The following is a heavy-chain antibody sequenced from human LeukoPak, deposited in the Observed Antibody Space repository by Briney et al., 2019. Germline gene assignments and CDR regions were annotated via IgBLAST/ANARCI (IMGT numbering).Heavy chain of an antibody. Sequence: SETLSLTCAVYGGSFSGYYWSWIRQPPGKGLEWIGEINHSGSTNYNPSLKGRVTISVDTSKNQFSLKLSSVTAADTAVYYCARVGCSSTSCYLHYWGQGTLVTVSS. V-gene: IGHV4-34*01. CDR3: ARVGCSSTSCYLHY. CDR2: INHSGST. D-gene: IGHD2-2*01. J-gene: IGHJ4*02. CDR1: GGSFSGYY.